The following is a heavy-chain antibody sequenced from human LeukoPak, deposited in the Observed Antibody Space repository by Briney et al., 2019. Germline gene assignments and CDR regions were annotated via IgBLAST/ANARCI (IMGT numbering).Heavy chain of an antibody. CDR1: GGTFSSYA. V-gene: IGHV1-69*06. CDR3: ARDSRRHYDYVWGSYRQEAYYFDY. CDR2: IIPIFGTA. J-gene: IGHJ4*02. Sequence: SVKVSCKASGGTFSSYAISWVRQAPGQGLEWMGGIIPIFGTANYAQKFQGRVTITADKSTSTAYMELSSLRSEDTAVYYCARDSRRHYDYVWGSYRQEAYYFDYWGQGTLVTVSS. D-gene: IGHD3-16*02.